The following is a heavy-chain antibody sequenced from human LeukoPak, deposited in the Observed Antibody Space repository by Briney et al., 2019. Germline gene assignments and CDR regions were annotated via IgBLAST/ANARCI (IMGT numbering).Heavy chain of an antibody. CDR1: GGSISSGSYY. V-gene: IGHV4-61*02. D-gene: IGHD1-26*01. J-gene: IGHJ3*02. Sequence: PSETLSLTCTVSGGSISSGSYYWSWIRQPAGKGLEWIGRIYTSGSTNYNPSLKSRVTISVDTSKNQFSLKLSSVTAADTAVYYCARQGRKWELLTTEDAFDIWGQGTMVTVSS. CDR2: IYTSGST. CDR3: ARQGRKWELLTTEDAFDI.